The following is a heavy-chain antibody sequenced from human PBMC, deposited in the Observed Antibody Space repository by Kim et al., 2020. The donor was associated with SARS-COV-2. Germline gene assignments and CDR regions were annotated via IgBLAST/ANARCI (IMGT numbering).Heavy chain of an antibody. Sequence: GGSLRLSCAASGFTFINYAMTWVRQAPGKGLEWVSGISGSVGSTYYADSVKGRFTMSRDNSKNTLYLQMNSLREEDTAVYYCAKSYGEYYYYYGLDVWGQGTTVSVSS. V-gene: IGHV3-23*01. J-gene: IGHJ6*02. CDR2: ISGSVGST. CDR1: GFTFINYA. D-gene: IGHD5-18*01. CDR3: AKSYGEYYYYYGLDV.